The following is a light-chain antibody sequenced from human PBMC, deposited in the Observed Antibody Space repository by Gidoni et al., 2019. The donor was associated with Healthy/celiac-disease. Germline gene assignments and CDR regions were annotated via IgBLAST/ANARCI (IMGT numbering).Light chain of an antibody. CDR2: WAS. V-gene: IGKV4-1*01. J-gene: IGKJ2*01. Sequence: DLVMTQSPDSLAVSLGERATINCKSSQSVLYSSNNKNYLAWYQQKPGQPPKLLIYWASTRESGVPDRCSGSGSGTDFTLTISSLQAEDVAVYYCQQYDSTPYTFGQGTKLEIK. CDR3: QQYDSTPYT. CDR1: QSVLYSSNNKNY.